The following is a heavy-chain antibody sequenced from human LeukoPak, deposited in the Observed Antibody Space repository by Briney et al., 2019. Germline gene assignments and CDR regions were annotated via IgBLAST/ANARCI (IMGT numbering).Heavy chain of an antibody. CDR3: ARDAIDGGYYMDV. CDR2: MYYSGFS. V-gene: IGHV4-59*11. CDR1: GGSITSHY. J-gene: IGHJ6*03. Sequence: SETLSLTCTVSGGSITSHYWSWIRQPPGKGLEWIGYMYYSGFSSYNPSLKSRVTISIDTSKNQFSLKLSSVTAADTAVYYCARDAIDGGYYMDVWGRGTTVTVSS. D-gene: IGHD2-15*01.